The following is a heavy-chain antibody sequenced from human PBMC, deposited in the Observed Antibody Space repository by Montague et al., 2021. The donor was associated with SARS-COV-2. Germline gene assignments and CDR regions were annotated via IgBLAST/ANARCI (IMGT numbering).Heavy chain of an antibody. V-gene: IGHV2-70*11. CDR2: IDWDGDT. J-gene: IGHJ6*03. CDR3: ARMYPAMTVAGPLDYYDVDV. CDR1: GFSLTTDGLC. Sequence: PALVKPTQTLTLTCTFSGFSLTTDGLCVSWIRQTPGKALEWLARIDWDGDTYYSTSLKTRLSISKDTSKNQVVLTMTNMDPADTGTFCCARMYPAMTVAGPLDYYDVDVWGTGTAVTVSS. D-gene: IGHD2-2*01.